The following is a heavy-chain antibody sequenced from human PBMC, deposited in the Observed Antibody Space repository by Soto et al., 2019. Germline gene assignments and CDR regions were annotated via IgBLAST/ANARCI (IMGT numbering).Heavy chain of an antibody. CDR1: GFTFQNYA. V-gene: IGHV3-23*02. CDR2: ISGGGIDT. J-gene: IGHJ5*02. CDR3: AEERAGMSVTLFDT. D-gene: IGHD2-21*02. Sequence: EVQLLESGGGLVQPGGSLILSCAVSGFTFQNYAMSWVRQVPGKGPEWVSGISGGGIDTYYVDSVKGLFIISTDNSRHPRAPQMNTLGADDTGMYYGAEERAGMSVTLFDTWGQGTLVTVSA.